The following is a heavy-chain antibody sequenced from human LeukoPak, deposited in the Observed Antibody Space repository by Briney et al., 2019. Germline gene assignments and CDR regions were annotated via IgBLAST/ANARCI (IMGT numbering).Heavy chain of an antibody. J-gene: IGHJ4*02. CDR3: AREFWGPDY. V-gene: IGHV3-7*01. Sequence: GGSLRLSCAASGFRFTTYWMTWVRQAPGKGLEWVANIKEDGSDKHYVDSVKGRFTISRDNAKNSLYLQMNSLRAEDTAVYYCAREFWGPDYWDQGTLVTVSS. CDR2: IKEDGSDK. D-gene: IGHD7-27*01. CDR1: GFRFTTYW.